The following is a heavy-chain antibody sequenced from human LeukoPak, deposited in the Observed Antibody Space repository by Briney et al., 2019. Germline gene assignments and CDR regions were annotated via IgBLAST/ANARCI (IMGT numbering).Heavy chain of an antibody. Sequence: GGSLRLSCAASGFTFSSYWMSWVRQAPGKGLEWVANIKQDGSEKYYVDSVKGRFTISRDYAKNSLYLQMNSLRAEDTAVYYCARVSYSSSSYYYYYYMDVWGKGTTVTVSS. CDR3: ARVSYSSSSYYYYYYMDV. CDR1: GFTFSSYW. CDR2: IKQDGSEK. J-gene: IGHJ6*03. V-gene: IGHV3-7*01. D-gene: IGHD6-6*01.